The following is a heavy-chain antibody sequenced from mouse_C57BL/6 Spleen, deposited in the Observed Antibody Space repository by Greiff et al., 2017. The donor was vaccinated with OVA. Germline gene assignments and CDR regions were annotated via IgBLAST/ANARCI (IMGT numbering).Heavy chain of an antibody. V-gene: IGHV1-64*01. D-gene: IGHD1-1*01. J-gene: IGHJ4*01. Sequence: QVQLKQPGAELVKPGASVKLSCKASGYTFTSYWMHWVKQRPGQGLEWIGMIHPNSGSTNYNEKFKSKATLTVDKSSSTAYMQLSSLTSEDSAVYYCASPRYGSSYDAMDYWGQGTSVTVSS. CDR2: IHPNSGST. CDR3: ASPRYGSSYDAMDY. CDR1: GYTFTSYW.